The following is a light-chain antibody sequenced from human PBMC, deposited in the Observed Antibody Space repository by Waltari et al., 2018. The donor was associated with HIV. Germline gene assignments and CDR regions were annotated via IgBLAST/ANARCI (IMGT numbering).Light chain of an antibody. Sequence: QSGLTQPPSASGTPGQRVTIPCSGSSSNIGRNTVNWYHQLPGTAPELLIYTNNQRPSRVPDRFSGSKSGASASLAISGLQSEDEADYYCAAWDDSLNVYVFGGGTKVTVL. CDR1: SSNIGRNT. V-gene: IGLV1-44*01. J-gene: IGLJ1*01. CDR2: TNN. CDR3: AAWDDSLNVYV.